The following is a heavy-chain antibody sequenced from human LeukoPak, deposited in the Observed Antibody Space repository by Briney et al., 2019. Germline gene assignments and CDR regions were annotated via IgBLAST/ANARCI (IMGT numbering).Heavy chain of an antibody. D-gene: IGHD3-10*01. CDR1: GFTFSSYS. Sequence: GGSLRLSCAASGFTFSSYSMNWVRQAPGKGLEWVSSISSSSSYIYYADSVKGRFTISRDNAKNSLYLQMNSLRAEDTAVYYCARLTDYYGSGSNQVDYWGQGTLVTVSS. CDR3: ARLTDYYGSGSNQVDY. J-gene: IGHJ4*02. CDR2: ISSSSSYI. V-gene: IGHV3-21*01.